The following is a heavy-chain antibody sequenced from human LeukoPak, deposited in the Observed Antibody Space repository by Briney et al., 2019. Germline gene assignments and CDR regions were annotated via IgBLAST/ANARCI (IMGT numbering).Heavy chain of an antibody. CDR1: GYTFTSYA. V-gene: IGHV1-3*01. D-gene: IGHD5-18*01. CDR2: INAGNGNT. CDR3: ARPQGGYSYGQYYYYGMDV. J-gene: IGHJ6*02. Sequence: ASVKVSCKASGYTFTSYAMHWVRQAPGQRLEWMGWINAGNGNTKYSQKFQGRVTITRDTSASTAHMELSSLRSEDTAVYYCARPQGGYSYGQYYYYGMDVWGQGTTVTVSS.